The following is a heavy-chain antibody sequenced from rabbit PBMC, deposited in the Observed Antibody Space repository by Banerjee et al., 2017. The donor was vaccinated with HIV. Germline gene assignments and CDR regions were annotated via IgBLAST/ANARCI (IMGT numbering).Heavy chain of an antibody. V-gene: IGHV1S40*01. J-gene: IGHJ4*01. D-gene: IGHD4-1*01. CDR1: GFTLSSYW. CDR3: ARDLAGVIGWNFGL. Sequence: QSLEESGGDLVKPGASLTLTCTASGFTLSSYWICWVRQAPGKGLELIACIYTSSGNTVYASWAKGRFTISKTSSTTVTLQMTSLTAADTATYFCARDLAGVIGWNFGLWGQGTLVTDS. CDR2: IYTSSGNT.